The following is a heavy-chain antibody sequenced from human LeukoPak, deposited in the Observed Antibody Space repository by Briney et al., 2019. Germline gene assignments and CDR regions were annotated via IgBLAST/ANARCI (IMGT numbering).Heavy chain of an antibody. CDR2: IYYSLST. D-gene: IGHD6-19*01. Sequence: SETLSPTCTVSGGSISSYYWSWIRQPPGKGLEGILYIYYSLSTNYNPSLKSRVTISVATSKNQFSLKLSSVTAADTAVYYCARVLQQWLVIDYWGQGTLVTVSS. V-gene: IGHV4-59*01. CDR1: GGSISSYY. CDR3: ARVLQQWLVIDY. J-gene: IGHJ4*02.